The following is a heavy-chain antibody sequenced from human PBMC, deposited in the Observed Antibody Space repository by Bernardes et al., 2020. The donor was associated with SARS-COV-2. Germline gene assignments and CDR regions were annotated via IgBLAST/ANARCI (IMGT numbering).Heavy chain of an antibody. CDR1: GHSLTAAS. CDR3: AKDSISGIVIMAWVY. J-gene: IGHJ4*02. CDR2: FDPQYGDP. V-gene: IGHV1-24*01. Sequence: ASVKVSCKVSGHSLTAASIYWVRQAPGKGLEWMGSFDPQYGDPIYAQKFQGRITMTEDTSTDTAYMELSGLRSEDTAVYYCAKDSISGIVIMAWVYWGQGTLVTVSS. D-gene: IGHD3-3*01.